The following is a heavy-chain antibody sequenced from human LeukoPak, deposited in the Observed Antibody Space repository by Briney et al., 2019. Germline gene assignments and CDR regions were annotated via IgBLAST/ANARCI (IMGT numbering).Heavy chain of an antibody. CDR1: GGSFSGYY. CDR3: ARGRALRTRNMRGLDAFDI. J-gene: IGHJ3*02. CDR2: INHSGST. V-gene: IGHV4-34*01. Sequence: SSETLSLTCAVYGGSFSGYYWSWIRQPPGKGLEWIGEINHSGSTNYNPSLKSRVTISVDTSKNQFSLKLSSVTAADTAVYYCARGRALRTRNMRGLDAFDIWGQGTMVTVSS. D-gene: IGHD2/OR15-2a*01.